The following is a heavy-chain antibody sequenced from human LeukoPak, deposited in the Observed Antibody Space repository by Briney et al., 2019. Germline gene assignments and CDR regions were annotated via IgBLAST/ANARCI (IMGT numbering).Heavy chain of an antibody. CDR2: IYYGGST. V-gene: IGHV4-30-4*01. CDR1: GGSISSGDYY. D-gene: IGHD3-3*01. Sequence: SQTLSLTCTVSGGSISSGDYYWSWIRQPPGKGLEWIGYIYYGGSTYYNPSPKSRVTISVDTSKNQFSLKLSSVTAADTAVYYCASSGADFPTYDYWGQGTLVTVSS. CDR3: ASSGADFPTYDY. J-gene: IGHJ4*02.